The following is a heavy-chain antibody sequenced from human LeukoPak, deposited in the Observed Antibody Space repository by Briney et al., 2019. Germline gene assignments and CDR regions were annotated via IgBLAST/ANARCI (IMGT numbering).Heavy chain of an antibody. J-gene: IGHJ4*02. CDR2: IIPILGIA. CDR3: ARGGTIYYYDSSGYYF. Sequence: SVKVSCKASGGTFSSYAISWVRQAPGQGLEWMGRIIPILGIANYAQKFQGRVTITADKSTSTAYMELSSLRSEDTAVYYCARGGTIYYYDSSGYYFWGQGTLVTVSS. V-gene: IGHV1-69*04. D-gene: IGHD3-22*01. CDR1: GGTFSSYA.